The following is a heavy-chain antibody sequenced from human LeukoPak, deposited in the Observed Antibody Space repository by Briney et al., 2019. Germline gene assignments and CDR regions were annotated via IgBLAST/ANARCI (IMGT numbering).Heavy chain of an antibody. V-gene: IGHV4-34*01. CDR2: INHSGST. D-gene: IGHD3-22*01. CDR1: GGSFSGYY. Sequence: SETLPLTCAVYGGSFSGYYWSWIRQPPGKGLEWIGEINHSGSTNYNPSLKSRVTISVDTSKNQFSLKLSSVTAADTAVYYCARGHYYDPRGWFDPWGQGTLVTVSS. CDR3: ARGHYYDPRGWFDP. J-gene: IGHJ5*02.